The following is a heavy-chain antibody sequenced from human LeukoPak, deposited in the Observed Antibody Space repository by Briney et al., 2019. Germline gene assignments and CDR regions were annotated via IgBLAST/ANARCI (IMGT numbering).Heavy chain of an antibody. D-gene: IGHD3-9*01. V-gene: IGHV1-69*05. CDR2: IIPIFGTA. CDR1: GGTFSSYA. J-gene: IGHJ4*02. Sequence: SVKVSCKASGGTFSSYAISWVRQAPGQGLEWMGRIIPIFGTANYAQKFQGRVTITTDESTSTAYMELSSLRSEDTAVYYCARDRRYFDWLPLDYWGQGTLVTVSS. CDR3: ARDRRYFDWLPLDY.